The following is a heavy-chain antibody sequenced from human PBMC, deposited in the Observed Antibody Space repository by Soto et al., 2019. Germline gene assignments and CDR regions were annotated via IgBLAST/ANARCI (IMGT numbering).Heavy chain of an antibody. CDR1: GFTFSSYS. V-gene: IGHV3-21*01. CDR3: ARVTMGIASAGYSFDY. D-gene: IGHD6-13*01. CDR2: ISSSSSYI. Sequence: EVQLVESGGGLVKPGGSLRLSCAASGFTFSSYSMNWVPQAPGKGLEWVSSISSSSSYIYYADSVKGRFTISRDNAKNSLYLQMNGLRAEDTAVYYCARVTMGIASAGYSFDYWGQGTLVTVSS. J-gene: IGHJ4*02.